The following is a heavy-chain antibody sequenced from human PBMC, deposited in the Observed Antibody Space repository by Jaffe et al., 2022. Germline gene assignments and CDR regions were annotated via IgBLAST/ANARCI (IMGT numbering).Heavy chain of an antibody. CDR1: GFTFDDYA. D-gene: IGHD5-12*01. V-gene: IGHV3-9*01. CDR3: AIGPRWLPYYFDY. CDR2: ISWNSGSI. Sequence: EVQLVESGGGLVQPGRSLRLSCAASGFTFDDYAMHWVRQAPGKGLEWVSGISWNSGSIGYADSVKGRFTISRDNAKNSLYLQMNSLRAEDTALYYCAIGPRWLPYYFDYWGQGTLVTVSS. J-gene: IGHJ4*02.